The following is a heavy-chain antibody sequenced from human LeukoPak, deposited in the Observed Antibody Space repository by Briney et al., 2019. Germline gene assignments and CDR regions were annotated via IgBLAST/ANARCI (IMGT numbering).Heavy chain of an antibody. D-gene: IGHD2-2*01. CDR2: ISGSGGST. CDR1: GFTFSSYA. CDR3: AKKRTRIPRIVVVPAANEGDYFDY. Sequence: GGSLRLSCAASGFTFSSYAMSWVRQAPGKGLEWVSAISGSGGSTYYADSVKGRFTISRDNSKNTLYLQMNSLRAEDTAVYYCAKKRTRIPRIVVVPAANEGDYFDYWGQGTLVTVSS. V-gene: IGHV3-23*01. J-gene: IGHJ4*02.